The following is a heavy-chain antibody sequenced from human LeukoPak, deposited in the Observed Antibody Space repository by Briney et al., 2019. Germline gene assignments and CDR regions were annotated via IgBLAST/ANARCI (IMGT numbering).Heavy chain of an antibody. J-gene: IGHJ6*02. CDR2: INQDGSEK. D-gene: IGHD4-17*01. CDR3: ARDDTVTAYSYNGMDV. Sequence: GGSLRLSCAASGFTFNNYAMSWVRQAPGKGLEWVANINQDGSEKYYVDSVKGRFTISRDNAKNSLYLQMNSLRAEDTAVYYCARDDTVTAYSYNGMDVWGQGTTVTVSS. CDR1: GFTFNNYA. V-gene: IGHV3-7*01.